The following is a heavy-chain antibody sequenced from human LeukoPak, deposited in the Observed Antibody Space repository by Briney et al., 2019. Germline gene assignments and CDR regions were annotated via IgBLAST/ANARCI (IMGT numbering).Heavy chain of an antibody. CDR3: ARGGGSRWNDDPRWFDP. Sequence: ASVPVSCQASGYTFTNYGINWVRQAPGQGLEWMGWISGYNGNANYAQKFQGRVTMTTDTSTSTAYMELRSLRSDDTAVYYCARGGGSRWNDDPRWFDPWGQGTLVTVSS. CDR2: ISGYNGNA. D-gene: IGHD1-1*01. V-gene: IGHV1-18*01. CDR1: GYTFTNYG. J-gene: IGHJ5*02.